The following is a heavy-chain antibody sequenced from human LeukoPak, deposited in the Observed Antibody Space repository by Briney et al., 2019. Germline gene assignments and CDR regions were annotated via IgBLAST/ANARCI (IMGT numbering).Heavy chain of an antibody. CDR3: ARTSGRKFDY. CDR1: GGSISSSRYY. V-gene: IGHV4-39*01. D-gene: IGHD6-19*01. CDR2: IYYSGST. Sequence: SETLSLTCTVSGGSISSSRYYWGWIRQPPGKGLEWIGSIYYSGSTYYNPSLKSRVTISVDTSKNQFSLQLNSVTPEDTAVYYCARTSGRKFDYWGQGTLVTVSS. J-gene: IGHJ4*02.